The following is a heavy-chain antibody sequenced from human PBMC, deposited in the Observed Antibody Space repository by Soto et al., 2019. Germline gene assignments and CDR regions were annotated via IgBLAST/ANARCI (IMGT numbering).Heavy chain of an antibody. CDR2: VSPYNGYT. D-gene: IGHD6-19*01. CDR3: ARGGAVASAIDS. J-gene: IGHJ4*02. V-gene: IGHV1-18*01. Sequence: QVQLVQSGDEVKKPGDSVKVSCKASDNSFSTFDLSWVRQAPGQGLEWMGSVSPYNGYTDYAQNLQGRVTMTTDRDTSTAYLELRSLSSDNSAVYYCARGGAVASAIDSWGQGTLVTVSS. CDR1: DNSFSTFD.